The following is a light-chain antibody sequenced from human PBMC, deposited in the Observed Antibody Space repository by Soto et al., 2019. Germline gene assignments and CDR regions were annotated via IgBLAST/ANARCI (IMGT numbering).Light chain of an antibody. CDR1: NSGSKS. CDR2: YDS. CDR3: QVWDSSSDRVV. Sequence: SYELTQPPLVSVAPGKTARITCGGNNSGSKSVHWYQQKPGQAPVLVIYYDSDRPSGIPERFSGSNSGNTATLTISRVEAGDEADYYCQVWDSSSDRVVFGGGTKLTVL. J-gene: IGLJ2*01. V-gene: IGLV3-21*04.